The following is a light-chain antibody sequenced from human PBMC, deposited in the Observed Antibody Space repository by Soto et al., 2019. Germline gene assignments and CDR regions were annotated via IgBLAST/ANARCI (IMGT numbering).Light chain of an antibody. CDR1: QRVGGSY. V-gene: IGKV3-20*01. Sequence: EIVLTQSPGTLSLSPGERATLSCRASQRVGGSYLAWYQQKPGQAPRLLIYGASSRATGIPDRFSGSGSGKDFTLTISRLEPEDFAVYNCQHYGTAPWTFGQGTKVEIK. CDR3: QHYGTAPWT. CDR2: GAS. J-gene: IGKJ1*01.